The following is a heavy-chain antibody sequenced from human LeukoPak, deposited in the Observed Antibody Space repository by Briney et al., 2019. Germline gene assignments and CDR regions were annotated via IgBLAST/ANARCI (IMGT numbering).Heavy chain of an antibody. J-gene: IGHJ4*02. D-gene: IGHD3-22*01. CDR1: GYSISSGYY. V-gene: IGHV4-38-2*02. CDR2: IYTSGST. Sequence: SETLSLTCTVSGYSISSGYYWGWIRQPPGKGLEWIGRIYTSGSTNYNPSLKSRVTISVDTSKNQFSLKLSSVTAADTAVYYCARDWAEGYDSSGYYYVTDYWGQGTLVTVSS. CDR3: ARDWAEGYDSSGYYYVTDY.